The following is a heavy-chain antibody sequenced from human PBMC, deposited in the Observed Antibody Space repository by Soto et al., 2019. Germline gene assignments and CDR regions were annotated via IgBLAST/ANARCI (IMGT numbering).Heavy chain of an antibody. Sequence: GESLKISCAASGFTFSSYWMTWVRQAPGKGLECVANINQDGSEKYYVDSVKGRFTISRDNAKSSLCLQMHSLRVEDTAVYYCARKAVAGTIFDYWGQGTVVTVSS. V-gene: IGHV3-7*01. J-gene: IGHJ4*02. CDR1: GFTFSSYW. CDR2: INQDGSEK. CDR3: ARKAVAGTIFDY. D-gene: IGHD6-19*01.